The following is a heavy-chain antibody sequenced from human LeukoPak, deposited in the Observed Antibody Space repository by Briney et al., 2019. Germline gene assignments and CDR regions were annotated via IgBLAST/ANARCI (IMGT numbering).Heavy chain of an antibody. D-gene: IGHD3-10*01. CDR2: IRYDGSNK. Sequence: GGSLRLSCAASGFTFSRFTMNWVRQAPGKGLEWVAFIRYDGSNKYYADSVKGRFTISRDNSKNTLYLQMNSLRAEDTAVYYCANKPLYGSGSYYDHDYWGQGTLVTVSS. CDR1: GFTFSRFT. J-gene: IGHJ4*02. CDR3: ANKPLYGSGSYYDHDY. V-gene: IGHV3-30*02.